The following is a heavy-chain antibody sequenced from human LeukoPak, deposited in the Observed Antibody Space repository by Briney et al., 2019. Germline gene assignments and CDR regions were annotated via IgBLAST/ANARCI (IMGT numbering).Heavy chain of an antibody. Sequence: SETLSLTCTVSGGSVSSSSYYWGWIRQPPGKGLEWIGSIYFRGNTYYNPSLKSRVTISVDTSKNQFSLKLSSVTAADTAVYYCAGYSSGWYRWFDPWGQGTLVTVSS. CDR2: IYFRGNT. CDR1: GGSVSSSSYY. D-gene: IGHD6-19*01. CDR3: AGYSSGWYRWFDP. V-gene: IGHV4-39*07. J-gene: IGHJ5*02.